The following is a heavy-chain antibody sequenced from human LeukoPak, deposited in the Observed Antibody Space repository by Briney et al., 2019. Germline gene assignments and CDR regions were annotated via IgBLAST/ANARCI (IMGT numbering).Heavy chain of an antibody. CDR1: GGSISSYY. V-gene: IGHV4-4*07. CDR2: IYTSGST. Sequence: SETLSLTCTVSGGSISSYYWSWIRQPAGKGLEWIGRIYTSGSTNYNPSLKSRVTISVDTSKNQFSLKLSSVTAADTAVYYCARELNYDFWSGRGYLDYWGQGTLVTVSS. D-gene: IGHD3-3*01. J-gene: IGHJ4*02. CDR3: ARELNYDFWSGRGYLDY.